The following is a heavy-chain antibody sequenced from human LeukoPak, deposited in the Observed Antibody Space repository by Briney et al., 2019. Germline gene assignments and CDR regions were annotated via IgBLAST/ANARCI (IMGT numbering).Heavy chain of an antibody. CDR2: INHSGST. CDR3: ARQRPYYYDSSGYQTGGYYYYMDV. D-gene: IGHD3-22*01. J-gene: IGHJ6*03. CDR1: GGSFSGYY. Sequence: PSETLSLTCAVYGGSFSGYYWSWIRQPPGKGLEWIGEINHSGSTNYNPSLKSRVTISVDTSKNQFSLKLSSVTAADTAVYYCARQRPYYYDSSGYQTGGYYYYMDVWGKGTTVTISS. V-gene: IGHV4-34*01.